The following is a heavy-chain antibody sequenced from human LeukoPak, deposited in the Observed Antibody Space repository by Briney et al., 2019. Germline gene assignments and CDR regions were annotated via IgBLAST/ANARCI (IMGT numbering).Heavy chain of an antibody. CDR2: ISTSGTTR. D-gene: IGHD4-17*01. J-gene: IGHJ4*02. V-gene: IGHV3-11*01. CDR1: GFTFSASY. CDR3: ARGYGYYDVTDY. Sequence: PGGSLRLSCAASGFTFSASYMTWIRQAPGPGLKWISYISTSGTTRYYADSVKGRFTISRDNAKNSLYLQMNSLRAEATAVYYCARGYGYYDVTDYWGQGTLVTVSS.